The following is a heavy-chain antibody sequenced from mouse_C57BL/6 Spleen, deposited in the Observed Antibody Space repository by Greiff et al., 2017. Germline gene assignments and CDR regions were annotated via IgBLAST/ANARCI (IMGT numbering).Heavy chain of an antibody. V-gene: IGHV1-82*01. CDR1: GYAFSSSW. CDR3: ARSLLRRAPFYYAMDY. Sequence: QVQLQQSGPELVKPGASVKISCKASGYAFSSSWMNWVKQRPGKGLEWIGRIYPGAGDTNYNGKFKGKATLTADKSSSTAYMQLSSLTSEDSAVYFCARSLLRRAPFYYAMDYWGQGTSVTVSS. CDR2: IYPGAGDT. D-gene: IGHD1-1*01. J-gene: IGHJ4*01.